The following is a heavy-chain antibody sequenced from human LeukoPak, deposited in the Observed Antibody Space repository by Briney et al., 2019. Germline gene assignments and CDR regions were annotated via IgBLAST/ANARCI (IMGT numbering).Heavy chain of an antibody. CDR3: ARSWVKMTTVVTGELNWFDP. CDR2: INPNSGGT. V-gene: IGHV1-2*02. CDR1: GYTFTGYY. Sequence: GASVKVSCKASGYTFTGYYMHWVRQAPGQGLEWMGWINPNSGGTNYARKFQGRVTMTRDTSISTAYMELSRLRSDDTAVYYCARSWVKMTTVVTGELNWFDPWGQGTLVTVSS. D-gene: IGHD4-23*01. J-gene: IGHJ5*02.